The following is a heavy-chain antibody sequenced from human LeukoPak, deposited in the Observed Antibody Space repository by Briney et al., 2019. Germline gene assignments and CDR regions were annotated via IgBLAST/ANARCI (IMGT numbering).Heavy chain of an antibody. J-gene: IGHJ5*02. CDR2: ISGSGYTT. CDR1: GFTFSSYA. D-gene: IGHD3-16*02. Sequence: GGSLRLSCAASGFTFSSYAMTWVRQAPGKGLEWVSSISGSGYTTHYADSVKGRFTISRDNSKNALFLQVNSLRAEDTAVYYCAREYRRFGLWGQGTLVTVSS. V-gene: IGHV3-23*01. CDR3: AREYRRFGL.